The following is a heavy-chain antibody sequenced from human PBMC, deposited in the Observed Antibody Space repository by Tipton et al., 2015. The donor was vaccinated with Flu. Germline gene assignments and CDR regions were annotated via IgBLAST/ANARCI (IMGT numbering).Heavy chain of an antibody. Sequence: MQLVQSGAEVKKPGESLKLSCQTSGYSFNTYWIGWVRQMSGKGLEWMGAIYPSDSDVTYGPSFQGQVTISADKSLSTAYLQWSSLKGSDTAIYYCGRGYCNGGSCFFDHWGQGTLVTVSS. V-gene: IGHV5-51*01. D-gene: IGHD2-15*01. J-gene: IGHJ4*02. CDR2: IYPSDSDV. CDR3: GRGYCNGGSCFFDH. CDR1: GYSFNTYW.